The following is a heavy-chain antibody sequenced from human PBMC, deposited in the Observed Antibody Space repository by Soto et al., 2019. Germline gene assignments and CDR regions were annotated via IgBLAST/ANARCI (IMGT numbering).Heavy chain of an antibody. CDR3: AKDHFTSQDYDGSGFDY. Sequence: EVQLLESGGGLVQPGGSLRLSCAASGFTFSSYAMSWVRQAPGKGLEWVSAISGSGGSTYYADSVKGRFTISRDNSKNTLYLQMNSLRAEDTAVYYCAKDHFTSQDYDGSGFDYWGQGTLVTVSS. V-gene: IGHV3-23*01. D-gene: IGHD3-10*01. CDR2: ISGSGGST. J-gene: IGHJ4*02. CDR1: GFTFSSYA.